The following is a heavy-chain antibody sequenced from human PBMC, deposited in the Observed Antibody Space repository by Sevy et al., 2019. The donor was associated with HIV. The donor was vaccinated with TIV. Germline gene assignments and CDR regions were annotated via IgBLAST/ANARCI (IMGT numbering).Heavy chain of an antibody. CDR3: AKEAATSGSYQVDWNFDL. Sequence: GGSVRLSCAASGFTFNKYAMNWVRQAPGKGLEWVSVISGSGDATHFADSVKGRFSISRDNSKNTTYLQMNGLRSEDTAIYYGAKEAATSGSYQVDWNFDLWGRGILVTVSS. V-gene: IGHV3-23*01. J-gene: IGHJ2*01. CDR1: GFTFNKYA. D-gene: IGHD1-26*01. CDR2: ISGSGDAT.